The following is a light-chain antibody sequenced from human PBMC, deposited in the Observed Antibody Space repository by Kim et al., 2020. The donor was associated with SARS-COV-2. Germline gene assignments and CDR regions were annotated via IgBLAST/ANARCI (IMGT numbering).Light chain of an antibody. CDR1: RSISSY. J-gene: IGKJ4*01. CDR3: QQRDSWPLT. Sequence: LAPGEKATLSCRASRSISSYLAWYQQKPGQAPRLLIYDASSRATGIPARFSGSGSGSDFTLTISSLEPDDFVVYYCQQRDSWPLTFGGGTKVDIK. CDR2: DAS. V-gene: IGKV3-11*01.